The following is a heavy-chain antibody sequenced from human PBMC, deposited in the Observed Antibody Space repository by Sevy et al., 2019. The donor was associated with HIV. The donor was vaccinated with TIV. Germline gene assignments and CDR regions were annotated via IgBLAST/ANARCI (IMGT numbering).Heavy chain of an antibody. Sequence: GGSLRLSCAASGFTFNTYWMHWVRQAPGKGLIWVSRVNTDGTFTTYADSVKGRFTISRDNAKNTVYLQMNSLRVEDTAVYHCARGTRDWAGIDYWGQRTLVTVSS. D-gene: IGHD2-8*01. J-gene: IGHJ4*02. V-gene: IGHV3-74*01. CDR3: ARGTRDWAGIDY. CDR2: VNTDGTFT. CDR1: GFTFNTYW.